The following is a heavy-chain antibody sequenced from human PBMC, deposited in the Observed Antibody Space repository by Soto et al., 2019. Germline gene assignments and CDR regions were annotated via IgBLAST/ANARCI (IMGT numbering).Heavy chain of an antibody. CDR2: VYYTGST. CDR1: GGSISGSY. D-gene: IGHD6-6*01. V-gene: IGHV4-59*01. CDR3: ARSVAAPRAHIDY. Sequence: QVQLQESGPGLVKPSETLSLTCSVSGGSISGSYWSWIRQSPGKGLEWLGYVYYTGSTNYSPSLGSRVSISVDTSTNQFSRRLSSVTAADTAVYFCARSVAAPRAHIDYWGQGTQVTVSS. J-gene: IGHJ4*02.